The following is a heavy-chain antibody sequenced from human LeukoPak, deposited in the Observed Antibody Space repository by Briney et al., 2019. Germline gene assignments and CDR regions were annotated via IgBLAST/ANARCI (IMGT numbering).Heavy chain of an antibody. CDR1: GGSISSSSYY. J-gene: IGHJ4*02. V-gene: IGHV4-39*01. Sequence: SETLSLTCTVSGGSISSSSYYWGWIRQPPRKGLEWIGSIYYSGSTYYDPSLKSRVTISVDTSKNQFSLKLSSVTAADTAVYYCARVGAAGTHGYWGQGTLVTVSS. D-gene: IGHD6-13*01. CDR3: ARVGAAGTHGY. CDR2: IYYSGST.